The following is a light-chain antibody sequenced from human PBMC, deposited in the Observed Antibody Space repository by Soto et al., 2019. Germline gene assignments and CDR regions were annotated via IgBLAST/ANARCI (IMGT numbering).Light chain of an antibody. Sequence: DIHLTQSPSSLSASVGDRVTITCRASQAITNNLAWYQQKPGNPPKLLIYGASSLQSGVPSRFSGSGSGTDFTLTITSLQPEDFGIYYCQQCDAMPYTFGQGTKL. J-gene: IGKJ2*01. CDR3: QQCDAMPYT. V-gene: IGKV1-9*01. CDR2: GAS. CDR1: QAITNN.